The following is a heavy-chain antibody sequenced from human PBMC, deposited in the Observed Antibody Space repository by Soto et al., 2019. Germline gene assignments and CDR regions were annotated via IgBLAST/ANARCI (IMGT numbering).Heavy chain of an antibody. D-gene: IGHD4-17*01. CDR3: VRHEYYGDYASNYFAP. CDR1: GYNFATYR. Sequence: PGESLKISCQASGYNFATYRFAWVRQMSGKGLEYMGIIYPGNSDARYSPSFQGQVTFSADKSISTAYLHWSSLKDSDTAMYYFVRHEYYGDYASNYFAPRGHGTFVTGTS. V-gene: IGHV5-51*01. J-gene: IGHJ5*02. CDR2: IYPGNSDA.